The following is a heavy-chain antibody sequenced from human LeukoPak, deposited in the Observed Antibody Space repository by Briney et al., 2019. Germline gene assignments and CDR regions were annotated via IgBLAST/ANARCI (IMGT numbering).Heavy chain of an antibody. D-gene: IGHD3-10*01. CDR2: IIPMLAKT. CDR3: ARGLFGGFAAAPFDH. Sequence: SVKVSCKASEGSFDNYAVSWVREAPGLGLEWMGRIIPMLAKTNRAQKFQDRVTITADKSTGTVYMELTDLRSDDTAVYFCARGLFGGFAAAPFDHWGQGTLITVSP. J-gene: IGHJ4*02. V-gene: IGHV1-69*04. CDR1: EGSFDNYA.